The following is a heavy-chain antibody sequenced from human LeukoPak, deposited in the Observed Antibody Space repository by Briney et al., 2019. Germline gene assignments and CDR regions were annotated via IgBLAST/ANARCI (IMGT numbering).Heavy chain of an antibody. J-gene: IGHJ3*02. CDR3: AREAVYASVAFDI. CDR1: GGSISSYY. CDR2: IYYSGST. D-gene: IGHD2-8*01. Sequence: SETLSLTCTVSGGSISSYYWSWIRQPPGKGLEWIGYIYYSGSTNYNPSLKSRVTISVDTSKNQFSLKLSSVTAADTAVYYCAREAVYASVAFDIWGQGTMVTVSS. V-gene: IGHV4-59*01.